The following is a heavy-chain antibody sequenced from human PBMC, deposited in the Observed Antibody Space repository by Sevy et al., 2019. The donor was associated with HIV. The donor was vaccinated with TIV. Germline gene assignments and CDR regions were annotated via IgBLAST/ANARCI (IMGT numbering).Heavy chain of an antibody. Sequence: GESLKISCEGSGYSFTSHWIGWVRHMSGKGLEWMGIIYPDDSETRYSPSFQGQVTFSADKSISTAYLQWSSLKASDTAMYYCATSRSGYFDSSGYYIYWGQGTMVTVSS. D-gene: IGHD3-22*01. CDR1: GYSFTSHW. CDR2: IYPDDSET. CDR3: ATSRSGYFDSSGYYIY. J-gene: IGHJ4*02. V-gene: IGHV5-51*01.